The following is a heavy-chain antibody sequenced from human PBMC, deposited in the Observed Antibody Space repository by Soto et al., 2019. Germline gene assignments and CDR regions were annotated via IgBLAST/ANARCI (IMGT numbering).Heavy chain of an antibody. Sequence: GGSLRLSCAVSGFTVSTYGMHWVRQAPGKGLEWVAVISRDGGTKYYVDSVKGRFTISRDNSKNTLYLQMNSLRAEDTAVYYCAKDITSAAYCGGDCYSNPGYWGQGTLVTVSS. CDR3: AKDITSAAYCGGDCYSNPGY. J-gene: IGHJ4*02. CDR2: ISRDGGTK. V-gene: IGHV3-30*18. CDR1: GFTVSTYG. D-gene: IGHD2-21*02.